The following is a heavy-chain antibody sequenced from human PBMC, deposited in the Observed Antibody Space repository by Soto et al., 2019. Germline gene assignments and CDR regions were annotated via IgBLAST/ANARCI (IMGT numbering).Heavy chain of an antibody. V-gene: IGHV5-51*01. Sequence: GASLKISCKGSGYSFTSYWIGWVRQMPGKGLEWMGIIYPGDYDTRYSPSFQGEVTISADKSISTAYLQWSSLKATDTAMYYCARPNFGDDAFDIWGQGTMVTVSS. CDR3: ARPNFGDDAFDI. D-gene: IGHD3-10*01. J-gene: IGHJ3*02. CDR2: IYPGDYDT. CDR1: GYSFTSYW.